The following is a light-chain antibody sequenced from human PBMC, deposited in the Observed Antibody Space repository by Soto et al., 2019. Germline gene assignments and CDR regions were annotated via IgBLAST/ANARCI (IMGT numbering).Light chain of an antibody. Sequence: EIVMTQSPATLSVSPGERATLSCRASQSVNSNLSWYQQKLGQAPRLLIYVEYTRATGIPARFSGSGSGTEVTLTISSLQSEDGAVYNCQQYNNWPLTFGGGTKVDIK. CDR1: QSVNSN. J-gene: IGKJ4*01. CDR3: QQYNNWPLT. V-gene: IGKV3-15*01. CDR2: VEY.